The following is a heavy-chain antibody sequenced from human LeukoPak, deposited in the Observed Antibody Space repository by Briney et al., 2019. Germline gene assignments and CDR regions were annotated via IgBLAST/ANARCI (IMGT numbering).Heavy chain of an antibody. CDR3: ARGDYYFDY. CDR2: IYHSGST. CDR1: GGSISSGGYS. Sequence: PSETLSLTCAVSGGSISSGGYSWSWIRQPPGKGLEWIGYIYHSGSTYYNSSLKSRVTISVDRSKNQFSLKLSSVTAADTAVYYCARGDYYFDYWGQGTLVTVSS. V-gene: IGHV4-30-2*01. J-gene: IGHJ4*02. D-gene: IGHD2-21*02.